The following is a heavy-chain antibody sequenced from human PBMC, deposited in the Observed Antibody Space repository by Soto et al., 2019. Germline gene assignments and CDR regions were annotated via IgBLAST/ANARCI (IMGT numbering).Heavy chain of an antibody. D-gene: IGHD3-22*01. V-gene: IGHV1-69*01. CDR2: IIPIFGTA. Sequence: QVQLVQSGAEVKKPRSSVKVSCKASGGTFSSYAISWVRQAPGQGLEWMGGIIPIFGTANYAQKFQGRVTITADESTSTAYMELSSLRSEDTAVYYCARGPGSYDSSGYYFNTLDYWGQGTLVTVSS. CDR1: GGTFSSYA. J-gene: IGHJ4*02. CDR3: ARGPGSYDSSGYYFNTLDY.